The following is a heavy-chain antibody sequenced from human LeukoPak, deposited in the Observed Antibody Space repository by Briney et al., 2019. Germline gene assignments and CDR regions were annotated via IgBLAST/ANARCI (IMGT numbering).Heavy chain of an antibody. CDR3: TRPYSSGGKGPL. CDR1: GVAFSGSG. D-gene: IGHD6-19*01. Sequence: GGSLRLSCAASGVAFSGSGLHWVRQASGKGLEWVGRIRSRANNYATAYAASVRGRFTVSRDDSKNTAYLQMNSLKSEDTAVYYCTRPYSSGGKGPLWGQGTLVTVSS. CDR2: IRSRANNYAT. J-gene: IGHJ4*02. V-gene: IGHV3-73*01.